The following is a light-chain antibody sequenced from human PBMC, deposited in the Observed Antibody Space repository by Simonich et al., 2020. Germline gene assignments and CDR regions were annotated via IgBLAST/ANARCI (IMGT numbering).Light chain of an antibody. CDR3: QQRSNWPPALT. CDR2: GAS. J-gene: IGKJ4*01. Sequence: EIVMPQSPATLSVSPGERATLSCRASQSVSSNLAWYQQKPGQAPRLLIYGASTRATGIPARFSGSGSGTEFTLTISSLQSEDFAVYYCQQRSNWPPALTFGGGTKVEIK. CDR1: QSVSSN. V-gene: IGKV3-15*01.